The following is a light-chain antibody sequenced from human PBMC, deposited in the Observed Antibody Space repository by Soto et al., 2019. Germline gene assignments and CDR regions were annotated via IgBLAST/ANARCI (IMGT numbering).Light chain of an antibody. J-gene: IGKJ1*01. CDR3: QQYNNWWT. Sequence: EILMTQSPATLSVSPGERATLSCRASQSVGSNLAWYQQKPGQAPRLLIYGASTRATGIPARFSGSGSGTEFTLTIGSLQSEDFAVYYCQQYNNWWTFGQGTKAEIK. CDR2: GAS. CDR1: QSVGSN. V-gene: IGKV3-15*01.